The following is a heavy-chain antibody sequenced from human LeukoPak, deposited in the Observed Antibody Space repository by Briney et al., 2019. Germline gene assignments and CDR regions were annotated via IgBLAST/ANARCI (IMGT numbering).Heavy chain of an antibody. D-gene: IGHD3-22*01. CDR2: IWYDGSNK. V-gene: IGHV3-33*07. CDR3: ARSGRGYYDSLDH. CDR1: GFTFSSHG. Sequence: GGSLRLSCEASGFTFSSHGMYWVRQAPGKGLEWVALIWYDGSNKYYADSVKGRFTISRDNPNNTLYLQMNSLRAEDTAVYYCARSGRGYYDSLDHWGQGDLVTVSS. J-gene: IGHJ4*02.